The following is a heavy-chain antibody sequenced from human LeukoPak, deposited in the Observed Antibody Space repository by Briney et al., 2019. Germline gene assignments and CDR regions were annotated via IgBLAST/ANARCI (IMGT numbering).Heavy chain of an antibody. CDR2: ISDRSRDG. J-gene: IGHJ3*02. CDR1: GYTFTNHG. D-gene: IGHD3-10*01. V-gene: IGHV1-18*01. Sequence: ASVKVSYKASGYTFTNHGISWVRQAPGQGLEWVGWISDRSRDGHYAQKFQGRVTMTSDTSATTAYMELRSLRSDDTAVYYCARKNSGSKDDAFDIWGQGTMVTVSA. CDR3: ARKNSGSKDDAFDI.